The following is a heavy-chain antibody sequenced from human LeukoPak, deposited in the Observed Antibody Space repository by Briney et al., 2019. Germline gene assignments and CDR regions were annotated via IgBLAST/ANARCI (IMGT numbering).Heavy chain of an antibody. D-gene: IGHD3-22*01. CDR2: IYYSGST. Sequence: SQTLSLTCTVSGGSISSGDYYWSWIRQPPGKGLEWIGYIYYSGSTYYNPSLKSRVTISVDTSKNRFSLKLSSVNAADTAVYYCATHSSGYDSGNDAFDIWGQGTMVTVSS. V-gene: IGHV4-30-4*08. J-gene: IGHJ3*02. CDR3: ATHSSGYDSGNDAFDI. CDR1: GGSISSGDYY.